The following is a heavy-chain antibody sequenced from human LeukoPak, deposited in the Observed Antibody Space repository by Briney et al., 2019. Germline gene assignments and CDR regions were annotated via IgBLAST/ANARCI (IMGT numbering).Heavy chain of an antibody. J-gene: IGHJ3*02. V-gene: IGHV4-31*03. CDR1: GGSISSGGCY. Sequence: SQTLSLTCTVSGGSISSGGCYWSWIRQHPGKGLEWIGYIYYSGITYYNPSLKSRVTISVYTSKTQFSLKLRSVTAAATAVSYCARADKPRPRRAFDIWGQGTMVTVSS. CDR2: IYYSGIT. CDR3: ARADKPRPRRAFDI.